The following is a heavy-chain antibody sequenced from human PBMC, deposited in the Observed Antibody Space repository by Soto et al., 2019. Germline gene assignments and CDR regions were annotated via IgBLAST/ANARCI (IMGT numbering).Heavy chain of an antibody. CDR2: IKQDGSEK. D-gene: IGHD3-10*01. Sequence: SLRLSCAASGFTFSSYWMSWGRQAPGKGLEWVANIKQDGSEKYYVDSVKGRFTISRDNAKNSLYLQMNSLRAEDTAVYYCARELLWFGESLDYWGQGTLVTVSS. CDR3: ARELLWFGESLDY. V-gene: IGHV3-7*05. CDR1: GFTFSSYW. J-gene: IGHJ4*02.